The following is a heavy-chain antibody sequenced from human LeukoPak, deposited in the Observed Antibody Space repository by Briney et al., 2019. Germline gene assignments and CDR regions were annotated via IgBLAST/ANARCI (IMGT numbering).Heavy chain of an antibody. CDR3: ARGRMDYDISTGYHYFDY. D-gene: IGHD3-9*01. CDR1: GGSISSYY. V-gene: IGHV4-59*08. Sequence: SETLSPTCTVSGGSISSYYWSWIRQPPGKGLEWIGYIYYSGSTNYNPSLRSRVTISVDTSKNQFSLKLSSVTAADTAVYYCARGRMDYDISTGYHYFDYWGQGTLVTVSS. CDR2: IYYSGST. J-gene: IGHJ4*02.